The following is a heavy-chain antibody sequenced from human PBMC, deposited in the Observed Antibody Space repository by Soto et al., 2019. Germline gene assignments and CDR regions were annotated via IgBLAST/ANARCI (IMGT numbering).Heavy chain of an antibody. J-gene: IGHJ5*02. CDR1: GGSVSATSYY. V-gene: IGHV4-61*01. Sequence: SATLSLTCTVSGGSVSATSYYWNCMRLPPGKGLQGVRHIYHTINIQNSPSFKSQALISLATHKNQWTPRLSSATVADTAVYYCERGSLYNFESSGTELGFDPWGQGALVTVSS. D-gene: IGHD6-19*01. CDR2: IYHTINI. CDR3: ERGSLYNFESSGTELGFDP.